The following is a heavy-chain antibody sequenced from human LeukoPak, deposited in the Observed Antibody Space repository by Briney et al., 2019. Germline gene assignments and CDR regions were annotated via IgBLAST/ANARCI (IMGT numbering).Heavy chain of an antibody. V-gene: IGHV3-74*01. D-gene: IGHD1-14*01. CDR2: INPGGSSI. J-gene: IGHJ4*02. Sequence: PGRSLRLSCAASRFTFSSYWMHWVRQVPGKGLMWVARINPGGSSITYADSVKGRFTISRDNAKNTLYLQMDSLRAEDTGVYYCARSNQADDYWGQGTLVTVSS. CDR1: RFTFSSYW. CDR3: ARSNQADDY.